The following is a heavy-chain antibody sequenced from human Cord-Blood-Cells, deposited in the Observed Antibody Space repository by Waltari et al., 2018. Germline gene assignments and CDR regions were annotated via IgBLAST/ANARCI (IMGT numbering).Heavy chain of an antibody. Sequence: EVQLVESGGGLVQPGGSLRLSCAASGFTFSSYEMNWVRQAPGKGLEWVSYISSSGSTVYVTDSVKGRFTISRDNAKNSLYLQMNSLRAEDTAVYYCARVALRYSSSSVDDYWGQGTLVTVSS. CDR1: GFTFSSYE. D-gene: IGHD6-6*01. J-gene: IGHJ4*02. CDR3: ARVALRYSSSSVDDY. V-gene: IGHV3-48*03. CDR2: ISSSGSTV.